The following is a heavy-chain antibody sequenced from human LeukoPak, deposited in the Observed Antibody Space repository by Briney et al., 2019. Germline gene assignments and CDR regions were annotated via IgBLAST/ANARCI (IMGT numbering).Heavy chain of an antibody. D-gene: IGHD3-10*01. CDR1: GGSISSYY. V-gene: IGHV4-59*01. CDR2: IYYSGST. J-gene: IGHJ3*02. Sequence: SETLSLTCTVSGGSISSYYWSWIRQPPGKGLEWIGYIYYSGSTNYNPSLKSRVTISVDTSKNQFSLKLSSVTAADTAVYYCARGLLLWFGEFPKDDAFDIWGQGTMVTVSS. CDR3: ARGLLLWFGEFPKDDAFDI.